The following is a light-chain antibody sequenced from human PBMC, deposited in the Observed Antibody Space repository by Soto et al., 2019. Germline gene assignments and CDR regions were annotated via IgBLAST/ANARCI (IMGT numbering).Light chain of an antibody. J-gene: IGKJ2*01. V-gene: IGKV3-20*01. Sequence: EIVLTQSAGTLSLSPGERATLSCRASESVSLNYLAWYQQKPGQTPRLLIYGASRRATGIPDRFTAGGSGTAFTLTITRLEPEDFAVYYRQQYGSSPYTFGQGTKLEIK. CDR1: ESVSLNY. CDR3: QQYGSSPYT. CDR2: GAS.